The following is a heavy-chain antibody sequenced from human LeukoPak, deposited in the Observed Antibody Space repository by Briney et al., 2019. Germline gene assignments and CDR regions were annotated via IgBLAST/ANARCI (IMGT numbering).Heavy chain of an antibody. CDR1: GYTFTCYY. CDR3: ARVDDSSGYYPYYFDY. V-gene: IGHV1-2*02. CDR2: INPNSGGT. D-gene: IGHD3-22*01. Sequence: ASVKVSCKASGYTFTCYYMHWVRQAPGQGREWMGWINPNSGGTNYAQKFQGRVTMTRHTSISTAYMELSRLRSDDTAVYYCARVDDSSGYYPYYFDYWGQGTLVTVSS. J-gene: IGHJ4*02.